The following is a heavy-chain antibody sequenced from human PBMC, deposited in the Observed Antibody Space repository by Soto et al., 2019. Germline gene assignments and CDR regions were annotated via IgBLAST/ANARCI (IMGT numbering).Heavy chain of an antibody. CDR3: ARGLKYGDYSRWFVP. CDR1: GYIFTNYD. J-gene: IGHJ5*02. CDR2: INPNSGNT. Sequence: QVQLVQSGAEVKKPGASVKVSCKASGYIFTNYDINWVRQATGQGLEYLGWINPNSGNTGYVQKFKGRVTMTRNTSINTAYMELNSLRSEDTAVYYCARGLKYGDYSRWFVPWGQGTLVTVSS. V-gene: IGHV1-8*01. D-gene: IGHD4-17*01.